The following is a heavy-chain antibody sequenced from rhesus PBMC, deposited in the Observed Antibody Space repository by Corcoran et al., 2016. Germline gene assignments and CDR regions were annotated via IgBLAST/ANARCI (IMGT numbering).Heavy chain of an antibody. CDR3: ARGPRSHNSLDV. CDR1: GGSISSNY. CDR2: IYGGSGAT. D-gene: IGHD1-44*02. V-gene: IGHV4-147*01. Sequence: QVQLQESGPGLVKPSETLSLTCAVSGGSISSNYWSWIRKSPGTGLEWIGYIYGGSGATSDNPSLKSRVTISTATSKNQFSLKLSSVTAADTAVYYCARGPRSHNSLDVWGRGVLVTVSS. J-gene: IGHJ5-2*02.